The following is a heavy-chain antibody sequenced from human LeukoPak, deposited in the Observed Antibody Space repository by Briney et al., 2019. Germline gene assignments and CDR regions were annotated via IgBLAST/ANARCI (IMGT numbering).Heavy chain of an antibody. CDR3: ARGSAGQWLVRVYFQH. D-gene: IGHD6-19*01. Sequence: VASVKVSCKASGYTFTSYAMHWVRQAPGQRLEWMGWINAGNGNPKYSQKFQGRVTITRDTSASTAYMELSSLRSEDTAVYYCARGSAGQWLVRVYFQHWGQGTLVTVSS. CDR2: INAGNGNP. J-gene: IGHJ1*01. V-gene: IGHV1-3*01. CDR1: GYTFTSYA.